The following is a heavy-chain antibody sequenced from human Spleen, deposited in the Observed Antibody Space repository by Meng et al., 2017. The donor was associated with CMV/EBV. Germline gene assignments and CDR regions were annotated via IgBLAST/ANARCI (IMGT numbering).Heavy chain of an antibody. CDR3: LPPGQVGIVVVPAAKTDVDY. Sequence: ASVNSCKVSGYTLTELSRHWVRQAPGKGLEWMGGFDPEDGETIYAQKFQGRVTMTEDTSTDTAYMELSSLRSEDTAVFQRLPPGQVGIVVVPAAKTDVDYWGQGTLVTVSS. J-gene: IGHJ4*02. CDR1: GYTLTELS. D-gene: IGHD2-2*01. CDR2: FDPEDGET. V-gene: IGHV1-24*01.